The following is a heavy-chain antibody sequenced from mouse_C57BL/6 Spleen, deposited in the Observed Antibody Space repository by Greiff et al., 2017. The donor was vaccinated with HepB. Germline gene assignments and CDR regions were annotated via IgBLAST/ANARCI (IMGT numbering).Heavy chain of an antibody. D-gene: IGHD1-1*01. CDR1: GYTFTSYW. CDR2: IDPSDSYT. V-gene: IGHV1-59*01. Sequence: QVQLQQPGAELVRPGTSVKLSCKASGYTFTSYWMHWVKQRPGQGLEWIGVIDPSDSYTNYNQKFKGKATLTVDTSSSTAYMQLSSLTSEDSAVYDCAREYYYGSSSYVSWFAYWGQGTLVTVSA. CDR3: AREYYYGSSSYVSWFAY. J-gene: IGHJ3*01.